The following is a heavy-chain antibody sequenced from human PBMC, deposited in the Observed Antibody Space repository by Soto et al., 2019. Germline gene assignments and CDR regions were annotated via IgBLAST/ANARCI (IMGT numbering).Heavy chain of an antibody. V-gene: IGHV1-46*01. Sequence: ASVKVSCKASGHTFTSYYMHWVRQAPGQGLEWIGIINLSAGSTSYAQKFQGRVTITRDTSTSTVYMDMSSLRSEDTAVYYCARERMATITRGYFDYWGQGTLVTVSS. CDR3: ARERMATITRGYFDY. J-gene: IGHJ4*02. D-gene: IGHD5-12*01. CDR2: INLSAGST. CDR1: GHTFTSYY.